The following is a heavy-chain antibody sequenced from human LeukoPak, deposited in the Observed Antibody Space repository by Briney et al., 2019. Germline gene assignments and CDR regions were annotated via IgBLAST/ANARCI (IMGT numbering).Heavy chain of an antibody. CDR2: IYYSGST. V-gene: IGHV4-34*01. Sequence: PSETLSLTCAAYGGSFSGYYWSWIRQPPGKGLEWIGSIYYSGSTYYNPSLKSRVTISLDTPKNQFSLRLSSVTAADTAVYYCARVTYPGLLWFEDWGQGTLVTVSS. J-gene: IGHJ5*02. CDR3: ARVTYPGLLWFED. CDR1: GGSFSGYY. D-gene: IGHD3-10*01.